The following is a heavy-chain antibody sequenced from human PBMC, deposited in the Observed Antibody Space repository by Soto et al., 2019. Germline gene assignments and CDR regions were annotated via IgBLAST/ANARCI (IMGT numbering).Heavy chain of an antibody. CDR1: GDTFSTYA. CDR3: ARENGALGAFDI. V-gene: IGHV1-69*01. D-gene: IGHD3-10*01. Sequence: QVHLVQSGAEVKKPGSSVKVSCKASGDTFSTYAYNWVRQAPGQGLEWMGGITPIFDTKNNAQNFQARVTISADDPTSTVFMELSSLIVDDTAVYYCARENGALGAFDIWGQGSMVTVSS. J-gene: IGHJ3*02. CDR2: ITPIFDTK.